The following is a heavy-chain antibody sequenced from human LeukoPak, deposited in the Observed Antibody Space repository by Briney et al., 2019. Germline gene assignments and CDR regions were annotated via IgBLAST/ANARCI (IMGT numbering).Heavy chain of an antibody. D-gene: IGHD2-15*01. CDR2: IRYDGSNK. V-gene: IGHV3-30*02. CDR1: GFTFSSYG. J-gene: IGHJ4*02. Sequence: PGGSLRLSCAASGFTFSSYGMHWVRQAPGKGPEWVAFIRYDGSNKYYADSVKGRFTISRDNSKNTLYLQMNSLRAEDTAVYYCAKDQGYCSGGSCYPDYWGQGTLVTVSS. CDR3: AKDQGYCSGGSCYPDY.